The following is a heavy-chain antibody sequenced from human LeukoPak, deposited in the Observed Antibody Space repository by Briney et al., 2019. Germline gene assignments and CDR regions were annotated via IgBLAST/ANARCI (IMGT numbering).Heavy chain of an antibody. J-gene: IGHJ3*01. CDR2: IYYSGNT. CDR1: GGYIWNTRYY. Sequence: SETLSLTCPVSGGYIWNTRYYWGWIRQPPGKGLEWIVNIYYSGNTYYNPSLKSRVTISVDTSKNQFSLRLSSVTAADTAVYYWARPRYSCDYDALHFWRQGPIVTVSS. D-gene: IGHD4-17*01. V-gene: IGHV4-39*01. CDR3: ARPRYSCDYDALHF.